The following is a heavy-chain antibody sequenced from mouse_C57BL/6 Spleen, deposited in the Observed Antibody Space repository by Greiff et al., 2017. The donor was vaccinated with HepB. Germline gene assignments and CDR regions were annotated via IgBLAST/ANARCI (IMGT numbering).Heavy chain of an antibody. CDR2: INPNNGGT. J-gene: IGHJ1*03. CDR3: ARPYYCGSSYWYFDV. V-gene: IGHV1-18*01. D-gene: IGHD1-1*01. Sequence: VQLQQSGPELVKPGASVKIPCKASGYTFTDYNMDWVKQSHGKSLEWIGDINPNNGGTIYNQKFKGKATLTVDKSSSTAYMELRSLTSEDTAVYYCARPYYCGSSYWYFDVWGTGTTVTVSS. CDR1: GYTFTDYN.